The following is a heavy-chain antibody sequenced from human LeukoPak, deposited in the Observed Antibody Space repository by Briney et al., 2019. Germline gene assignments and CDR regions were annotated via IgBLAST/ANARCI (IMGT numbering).Heavy chain of an antibody. CDR3: ARDLGYLSIPWGMDV. CDR2: ISWNSGSI. CDR1: GFTFDDYA. V-gene: IGHV3-9*01. D-gene: IGHD2-2*01. Sequence: PGGSLRLSCAASGFTFDDYAMHWVRQAPGKGLEWVSGISWNSGSIGYADSVKGRFTISRDNAKNSLYLQMNSLRAEDTAVYYCARDLGYLSIPWGMDVWGQGTTVTVSS. J-gene: IGHJ6*02.